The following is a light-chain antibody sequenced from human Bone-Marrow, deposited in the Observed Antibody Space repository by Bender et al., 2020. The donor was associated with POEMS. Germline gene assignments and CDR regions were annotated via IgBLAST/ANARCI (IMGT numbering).Light chain of an antibody. CDR1: SSNTGSGYD. CDR3: CSYITNGLGV. J-gene: IGLJ3*02. Sequence: QSVLTQPPSVSGAPGQRVTISCTGSSSNTGSGYDINWYQHLPGTAPKLLIYGYNNRPSGVPDRFSGSKSGTSASLAITGLQAEDEGDYYCCSYITNGLGVFGEGTKLTVL. V-gene: IGLV1-40*01. CDR2: GYN.